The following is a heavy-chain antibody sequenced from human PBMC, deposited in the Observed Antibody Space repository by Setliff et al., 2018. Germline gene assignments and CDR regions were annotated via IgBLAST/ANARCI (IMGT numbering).Heavy chain of an antibody. CDR3: ASIFCGMTECFGRVDN. J-gene: IGHJ4*02. CDR2: IYYTGVT. Sequence: SETLSLTCFVSGGSITNSNYYWAWVRQPPEEGLEWIGSIYYTGVTYYTESLKSRLTMSVDSSKNQFSLQLTSVTAADAVTYYCASIFCGMTECFGRVDNWGQGIPVTVS. V-gene: IGHV4-39*01. D-gene: IGHD2-21*01. CDR1: GGSITNSNYY.